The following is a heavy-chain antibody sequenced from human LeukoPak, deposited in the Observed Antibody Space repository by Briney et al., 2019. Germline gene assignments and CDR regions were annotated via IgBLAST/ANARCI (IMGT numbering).Heavy chain of an antibody. CDR2: MNPNSGNT. J-gene: IGHJ6*03. Sequence: ASVKVSCKASGYTFTSYDINWVRQATGQGLEWMGWMNPNSGNTGYAQKFQGRVTMTRNTSISTAYMELSSLRSEDTAVYYCARTHTVVPAAILYYYYYMDVWGKGTTVTVSS. D-gene: IGHD2-2*02. CDR1: GYTFTSYD. V-gene: IGHV1-8*01. CDR3: ARTHTVVPAAILYYYYYMDV.